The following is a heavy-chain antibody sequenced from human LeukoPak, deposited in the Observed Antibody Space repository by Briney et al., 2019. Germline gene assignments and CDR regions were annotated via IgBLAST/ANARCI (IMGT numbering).Heavy chain of an antibody. D-gene: IGHD3-10*01. CDR3: ARLNLEYLYSSGPNDY. CDR2: IYHSGST. CDR1: GGSISSSNG. V-gene: IGHV4-4*02. Sequence: SETLSLTCAVSGGSISSSNGWSRVRPSPGTGVGWICEIYHSGSTNYNPSLKSRVTISVDKSKNQFSLKLSSVPAADTAVYYCARLNLEYLYSSGPNDYWGQGTLVTVSS. J-gene: IGHJ4*02.